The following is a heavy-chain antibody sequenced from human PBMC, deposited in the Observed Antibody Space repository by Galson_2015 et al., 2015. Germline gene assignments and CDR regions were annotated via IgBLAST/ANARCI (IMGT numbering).Heavy chain of an antibody. V-gene: IGHV4-59*01. D-gene: IGHD5-18*01. J-gene: IGHJ4*02. CDR2: IYYTGSN. CDR3: ARALRGYSYSFDY. CDR1: GGSISTYY. Sequence: ATLSLTCTVSGGSISTYYWSWIRPPPGKGLEWIGYIYYTGSNNYNPSLKSRVTISVDTSKNQFSLRLSSVTAADTAVYYCARALRGYSYSFDYWGQGTLVTVSS.